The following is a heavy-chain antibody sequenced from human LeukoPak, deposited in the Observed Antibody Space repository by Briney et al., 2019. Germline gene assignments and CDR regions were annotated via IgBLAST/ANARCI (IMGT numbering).Heavy chain of an antibody. J-gene: IGHJ4*02. D-gene: IGHD3-3*01. CDR3: AKGEDYDFWSGLDY. CDR1: GFTFSSYA. Sequence: GGSLRLSCAASGFTFSSYAMSWVRQAPGKGLEWVSAISGSGGSTYYADSVKGRFTISRDNFKNTLYLQMNSLRAEDTAVYYCAKGEDYDFWSGLDYWGQGTLVTVSS. CDR2: ISGSGGST. V-gene: IGHV3-23*01.